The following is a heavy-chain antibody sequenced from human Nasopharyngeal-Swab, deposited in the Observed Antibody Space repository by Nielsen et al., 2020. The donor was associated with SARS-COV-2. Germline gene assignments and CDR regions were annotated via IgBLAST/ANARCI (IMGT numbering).Heavy chain of an antibody. D-gene: IGHD6-6*01. J-gene: IGHJ6*03. CDR1: GFTFSHYF. V-gene: IGHV1-46*01. Sequence: SVKVSCMASGFTFSHYFMHWVRQAPGQGLEWMGVITPSGGATNYARKFRGRVTMTRDPSTSTVYLDLSSLKSEDTAVYFCASGGLVRNYYYYYYMDVWGKGTTVTVSS. CDR2: ITPSGGAT. CDR3: ASGGLVRNYYYYYYMDV.